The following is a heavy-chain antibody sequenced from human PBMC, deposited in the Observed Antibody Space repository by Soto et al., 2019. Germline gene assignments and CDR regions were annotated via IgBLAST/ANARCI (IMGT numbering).Heavy chain of an antibody. D-gene: IGHD1-26*01. Sequence: SVKVSCKASGGTFSSNGVAWVRQAPGQGPEWMGGIIPFSGTPKYAEKFQGRVTIIADQFTSTAYMEMTRLRSEDTAMYYCARVRYSGNYYDSHDAFDIWGQGTKVTVSS. CDR3: ARVRYSGNYYDSHDAFDI. J-gene: IGHJ3*02. V-gene: IGHV1-69*13. CDR1: GGTFSSNG. CDR2: IIPFSGTP.